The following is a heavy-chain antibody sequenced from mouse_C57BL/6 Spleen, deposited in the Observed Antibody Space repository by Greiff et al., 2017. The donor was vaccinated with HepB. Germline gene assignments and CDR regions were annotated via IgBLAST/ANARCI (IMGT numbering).Heavy chain of an antibody. J-gene: IGHJ3*01. CDR1: GYTFTSYT. CDR2: INPSSGYT. CDR3: AREGGGPWFAY. D-gene: IGHD1-1*02. V-gene: IGHV1-4*01. Sequence: VQLQQSGAELARPGASVKMSCKASGYTFTSYTMHWVKQRPGQGLEWIGYINPSSGYTKYNQKFKDKATLTADKSSSTAYMQLSSLTSEDSAVYYCAREGGGPWFAYWGQGTLVTVSA.